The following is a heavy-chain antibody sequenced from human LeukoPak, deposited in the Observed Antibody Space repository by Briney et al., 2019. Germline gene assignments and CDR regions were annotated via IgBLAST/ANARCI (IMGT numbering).Heavy chain of an antibody. J-gene: IGHJ5*02. CDR3: ARGSMLFDP. Sequence: ASETLSLTCAVYGGSFSGYYWSWIRQPPGKGLEWIGEINHSGSTNYNPSLKSRVTISVDTSKNQFSLKLSSVTAADTAMYYCARGSMLFDPWGQGTLVTVSS. D-gene: IGHD2/OR15-2a*01. CDR2: INHSGST. V-gene: IGHV4-34*01. CDR1: GGSFSGYY.